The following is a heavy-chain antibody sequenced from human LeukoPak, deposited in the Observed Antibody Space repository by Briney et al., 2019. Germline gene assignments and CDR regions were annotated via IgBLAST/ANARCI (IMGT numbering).Heavy chain of an antibody. CDR2: ISAYNADT. CDR3: ARVRYRLAETYIDY. D-gene: IGHD3-16*01. Sequence: ASVKVSCKASGYTFTSYGISWMRQAPGQGLEWMGWISAYNADTNYAQKLQGRVTMTRDTSISTAYMELSRLRSDDTAVYYCARVRYRLAETYIDYWGQGTLVTVSS. CDR1: GYTFTSYG. V-gene: IGHV1-18*01. J-gene: IGHJ4*02.